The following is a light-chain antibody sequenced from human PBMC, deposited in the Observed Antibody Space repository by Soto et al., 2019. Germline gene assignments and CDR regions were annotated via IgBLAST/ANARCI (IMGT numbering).Light chain of an antibody. CDR2: QVT. V-gene: IGLV2-14*01. J-gene: IGLJ1*01. CDR1: GSDIAGYNY. Sequence: QSVLAQPASVSGSPGQSITISCTGTGSDIAGYNYVSWSQQHPGKAPKLMMYQVTIRPSGVSNRFSGAKSGNTASLTISGLQAEDEAEYYCSSFTSTTSLYVFGTG. CDR3: SSFTSTTSLYV.